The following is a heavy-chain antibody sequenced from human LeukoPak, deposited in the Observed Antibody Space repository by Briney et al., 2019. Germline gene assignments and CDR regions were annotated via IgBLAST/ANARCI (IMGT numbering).Heavy chain of an antibody. CDR2: FYGGRST. V-gene: IGHV3-53*01. Sequence: TGGSLRLSCAVSGLSVSSNYMSWVRQAPGKGLEWVSVFYGGRSTDYADSVKGRFTMSRDDSTNTLFLQMNSLRAEDTAVYYCAVTVVIEEGNWFDPWGQGTLVTVSS. CDR1: GLSVSSNY. CDR3: AVTVVIEEGNWFDP. D-gene: IGHD4-23*01. J-gene: IGHJ5*02.